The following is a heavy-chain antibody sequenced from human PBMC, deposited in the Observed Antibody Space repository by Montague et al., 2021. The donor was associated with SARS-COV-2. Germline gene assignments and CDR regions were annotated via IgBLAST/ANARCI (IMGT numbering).Heavy chain of an antibody. Sequence: SETLSLTCAVSGSSISSSNWWSWVRQPPGKGLEWIGEIYHTGSTNHNPSLESRVTISVDKSKNQFSLKLSSVTAADTAVYYCASRGAGWFGSNPERFDYWGQGTLVTVSS. V-gene: IGHV4-4*02. J-gene: IGHJ4*02. CDR3: ASRGAGWFGSNPERFDY. D-gene: IGHD3-10*01. CDR1: GSSISSSNW. CDR2: IYHTGST.